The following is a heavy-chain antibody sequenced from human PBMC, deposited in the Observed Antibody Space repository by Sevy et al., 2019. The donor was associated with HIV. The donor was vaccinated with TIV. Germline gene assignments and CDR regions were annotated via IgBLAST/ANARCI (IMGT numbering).Heavy chain of an antibody. CDR2: ISYDGSNK. CDR3: ARGSYYDFWSLDGEIDY. D-gene: IGHD3-3*01. V-gene: IGHV3-30*04. J-gene: IGHJ4*02. CDR1: GFTFSNYA. Sequence: GGYLRLSCAASGFTFSNYAMHWVRQAPGKGLEWVVLISYDGSNKYYADAVKGRFTISRDNSKNTLYLQMNSLRAEDTAVYYCARGSYYDFWSLDGEIDYWGQGALVTVSS.